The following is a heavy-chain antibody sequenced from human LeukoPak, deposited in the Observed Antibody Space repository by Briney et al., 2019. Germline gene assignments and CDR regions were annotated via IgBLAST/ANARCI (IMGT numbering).Heavy chain of an antibody. CDR3: AREYSSSWYGNNWFDP. CDR2: ISAYNGNT. V-gene: IGHV1-18*01. D-gene: IGHD6-13*01. CDR1: GYTFTSYG. Sequence: ASVKVSCKASGYTFTSYGISWVRPAPGQGLEWMGWISAYNGNTNYAQKLQGRVTMTTDTSTSTAYMELRSLRSDDTAVYYCAREYSSSWYGNNWFDPWGQGTLVTVSS. J-gene: IGHJ5*02.